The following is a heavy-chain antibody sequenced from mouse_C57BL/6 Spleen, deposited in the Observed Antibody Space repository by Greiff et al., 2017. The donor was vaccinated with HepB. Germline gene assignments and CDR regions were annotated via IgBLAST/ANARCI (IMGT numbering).Heavy chain of an antibody. J-gene: IGHJ1*03. CDR1: GFTFSDYG. CDR2: ISSGSSTI. Sequence: EVKLVESGGGLVKPGGSLKLSCAASGFTFSDYGMHWVRQAPEQGLEWVAYISSGSSTIYYGDTVKGRFTISRDNTKNTLFLQMTSLRSEDTAMYYCARGAGTFWYFDVWGTGTTVTVSS. CDR3: ARGAGTFWYFDV. D-gene: IGHD4-1*01. V-gene: IGHV5-17*01.